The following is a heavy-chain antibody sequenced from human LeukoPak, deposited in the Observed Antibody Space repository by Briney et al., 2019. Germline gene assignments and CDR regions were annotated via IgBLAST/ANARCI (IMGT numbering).Heavy chain of an antibody. V-gene: IGHV3-30-3*01. Sequence: GGSLRLSCTASGFTFGDYAMSWFRQAPGKGLEWVAVISSDRSTIYYADSVKGQFTISRDNSKNTLSLQMNSLRPGDTALYYCARELTFGDFDIWGQGTMVTVSS. CDR3: ARELTFGDFDI. CDR2: ISSDRSTI. D-gene: IGHD4/OR15-4a*01. J-gene: IGHJ3*02. CDR1: GFTFGDYA.